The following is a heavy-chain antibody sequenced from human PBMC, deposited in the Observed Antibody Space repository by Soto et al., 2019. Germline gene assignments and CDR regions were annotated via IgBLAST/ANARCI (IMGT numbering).Heavy chain of an antibody. D-gene: IGHD1-26*01. CDR2: IYYRGST. CDR1: GGSIRGGDNY. CDR3: ARDPARGGGSYLGYFDY. Sequence: PSETLSLTCTVSGGSIRGGDNYWSWIRQPPGKGLEWIGYIYYRGSTYYNQSLKSRVTISVDTSMNQFSLTLTSVTAADTAVYYCARDPARGGGSYLGYFDYWGQGTPVTVSS. V-gene: IGHV4-30-4*01. J-gene: IGHJ4*02.